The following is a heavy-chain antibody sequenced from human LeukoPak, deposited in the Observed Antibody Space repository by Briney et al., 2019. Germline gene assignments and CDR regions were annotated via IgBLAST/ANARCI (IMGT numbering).Heavy chain of an antibody. Sequence: ASVKVSCKASGGTFSSYAISWVRQAPGQGLEWMGGIIPIFGTANYAQKFQGRVTITADESTSTAYVELSSLRSEDTAVYYCASGATVTTVFDYWGQGTLVTVSS. J-gene: IGHJ4*02. V-gene: IGHV1-69*13. D-gene: IGHD4-17*01. CDR1: GGTFSSYA. CDR2: IIPIFGTA. CDR3: ASGATVTTVFDY.